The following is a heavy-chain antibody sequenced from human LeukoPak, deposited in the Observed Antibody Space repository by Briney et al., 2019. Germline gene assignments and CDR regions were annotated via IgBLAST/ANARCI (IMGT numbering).Heavy chain of an antibody. CDR2: MSGSGRTT. V-gene: IGHV3-23*01. CDR1: GFTFSSYA. D-gene: IGHD2-21*02. J-gene: IGHJ4*02. CDR3: ARAHDNCGGDFSPLDYNDY. Sequence: PGGSLRLSCAASGFTFSSYAMTWVRQAPRKGLEWVSAMSGSGRTTYYADSVKGRFTISRDNSKNTLYLRMNNLRGEDTAVYYCARAHDNCGGDFSPLDYNDYWGQGTLVTVSS.